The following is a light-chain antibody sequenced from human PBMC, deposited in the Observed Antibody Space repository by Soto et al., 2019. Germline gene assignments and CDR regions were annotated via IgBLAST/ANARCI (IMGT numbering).Light chain of an antibody. CDR2: DVS. CDR3: SSYTSSSPLV. Sequence: QSALTQPASVSGSPGQSITVSCTGTTSDVGGYNSVSWYQQHPGKVPKLMIYDVSNRPSGVSNRFSGSKSGNTASLTISGLQAEDEADYYCSSYTSSSPLVFGTGTKLTVL. V-gene: IGLV2-14*01. CDR1: TSDVGGYNS. J-gene: IGLJ1*01.